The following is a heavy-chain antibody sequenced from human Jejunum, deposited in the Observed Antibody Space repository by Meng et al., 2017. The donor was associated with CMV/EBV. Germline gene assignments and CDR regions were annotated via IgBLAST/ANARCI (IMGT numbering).Heavy chain of an antibody. CDR1: FRFCTFR. V-gene: IGHV3-21*01. Sequence: FRFCTFRIDWVRRAPGQGLKWLSSISPSSGSIYYADSVQGRFTISRDNTKKSLYLQMNSLGAEDTAVYYCARGIVAVPNAYYSVDWGQGTRVTVSS. CDR2: ISPSSGSI. CDR3: ARGIVAVPNAYYSVD. J-gene: IGHJ4*02. D-gene: IGHD2-2*01.